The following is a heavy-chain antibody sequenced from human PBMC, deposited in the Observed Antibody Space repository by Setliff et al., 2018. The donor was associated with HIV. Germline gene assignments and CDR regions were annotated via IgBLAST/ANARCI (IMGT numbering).Heavy chain of an antibody. V-gene: IGHV3-30*04. D-gene: IGHD1-26*01. J-gene: IGHJ6*02. Sequence: GGSLRLSCAASGFTFSYYTMHWIRQTPDNGLEWVAVISYDGNSQYYADSVKGRFTMSRDSSKSMLYLQMNSLRVEDTAIYYCAKPLTQWGVSPYHYAFGVWGQGTTVTVSS. CDR2: ISYDGNSQ. CDR3: AKPLTQWGVSPYHYAFGV. CDR1: GFTFSYYT.